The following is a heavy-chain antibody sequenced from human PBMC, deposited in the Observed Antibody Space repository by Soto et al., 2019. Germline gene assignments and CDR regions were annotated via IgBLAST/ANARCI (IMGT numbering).Heavy chain of an antibody. J-gene: IGHJ4*02. CDR3: ARDPPRYCSSTSCYNY. Sequence: QVQLVQSGAEVKKPGSSVKVSCKASGGTFSSYTISWVRQAPGQGLEWMGRIIPILGIANYAQKFRGRVTITADKSTSTAYMELSSLRSEDTAVYYCARDPPRYCSSTSCYNYWGQGTLVTVSS. CDR2: IIPILGIA. V-gene: IGHV1-69*08. CDR1: GGTFSSYT. D-gene: IGHD2-2*02.